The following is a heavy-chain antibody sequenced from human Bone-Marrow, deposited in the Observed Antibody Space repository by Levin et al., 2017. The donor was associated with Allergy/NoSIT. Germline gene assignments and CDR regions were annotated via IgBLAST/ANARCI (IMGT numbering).Heavy chain of an antibody. D-gene: IGHD6-13*01. J-gene: IGHJ4*02. CDR1: GFTFSRYG. Sequence: GGSLRLSCAASGFTFSRYGMHWLRQAPGKGLEGVAVISYDGKVKYYADSVKGRFTVSRDNSRNTLYLEMNSLTTEDTAVYYCAKEMTGRRAIADDYWGQGTLVTVSS. CDR2: ISYDGKVK. CDR3: AKEMTGRRAIADDY. V-gene: IGHV3-30*18.